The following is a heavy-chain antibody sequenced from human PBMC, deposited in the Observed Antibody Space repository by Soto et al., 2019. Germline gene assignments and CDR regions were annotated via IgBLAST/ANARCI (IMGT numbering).Heavy chain of an antibody. Sequence: QVQLVQSGAEVKKPGSSVKVSCKASGGTFSSYAISWVRQAPGQGLEWMGGIIPIFGTANYAQKFQGRVTITADESTSTAYMELSSLRSEDTAVYYCARHIVVVPDAAIAVQVPSVFYYYYGMDVWGQGTTVTVSS. J-gene: IGHJ6*02. CDR1: GGTFSSYA. CDR3: ARHIVVVPDAAIAVQVPSVFYYYYGMDV. CDR2: IIPIFGTA. D-gene: IGHD2-2*01. V-gene: IGHV1-69*01.